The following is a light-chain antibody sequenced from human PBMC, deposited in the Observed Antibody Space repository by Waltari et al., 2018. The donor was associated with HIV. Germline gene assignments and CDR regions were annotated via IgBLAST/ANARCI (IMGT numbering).Light chain of an antibody. Sequence: EIVLTQSPAPLSLSPGERATLSSSASRSVSSYLAWYQQRHGQAPRLLIYDSTHSATDVPARCSSSGSTTDVTLTISSLEPEDFGVYYCQQRHDWPPLTFGGGTKVEIK. J-gene: IGKJ4*01. CDR2: DST. CDR3: QQRHDWPPLT. CDR1: RSVSSY. V-gene: IGKV3-11*01.